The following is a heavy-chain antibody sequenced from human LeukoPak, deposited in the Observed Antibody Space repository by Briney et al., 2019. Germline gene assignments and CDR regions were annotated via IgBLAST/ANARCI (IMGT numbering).Heavy chain of an antibody. J-gene: IGHJ4*02. CDR3: AKAVEDYGDPGYFDY. Sequence: GGSLRLSCAASGFTVTTNYMSWVRQAPGKGLEWVSAISGSGGSTYYADSVKGRFTISRDNSKNTLYLQMNSLRAEDTAVYYCAKAVEDYGDPGYFDYWGQGTLVTVSS. CDR2: ISGSGGST. D-gene: IGHD4-17*01. CDR1: GFTVTTNY. V-gene: IGHV3-23*01.